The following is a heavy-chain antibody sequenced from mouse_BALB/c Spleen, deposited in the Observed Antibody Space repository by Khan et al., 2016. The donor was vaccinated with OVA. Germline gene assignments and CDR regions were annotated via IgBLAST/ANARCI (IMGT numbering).Heavy chain of an antibody. J-gene: IGHJ2*01. CDR2: ISYSGST. D-gene: IGHD1-2*01. V-gene: IGHV3-2*02. CDR3: ARSARIKY. Sequence: EVQLQESGPGLVKPSQSLSLTCTVTGYSFTSCYVWYCIRQFPGNQLELMGFISYSGSTNYNPSLKSRISITRDTSKNQFFLQLNSVTTEDTATYYCARSARIKYWGQGTTLTVSS. CDR1: GYSFTSCYV.